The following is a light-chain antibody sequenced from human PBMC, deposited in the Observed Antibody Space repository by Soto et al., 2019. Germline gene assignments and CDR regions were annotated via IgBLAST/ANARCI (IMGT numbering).Light chain of an antibody. Sequence: QSVLTQPASVSGSPGQSITISCTGTSSDVGGYNYVSWYQQHPGKAHKLMIYDVSNRPSGVSNRFSGSKSGNTSSLTFSGLQAEDEADYYCSSYTSSSTLVFGTGTKVTVL. V-gene: IGLV2-14*01. CDR3: SSYTSSSTLV. CDR1: SSDVGGYNY. J-gene: IGLJ1*01. CDR2: DVS.